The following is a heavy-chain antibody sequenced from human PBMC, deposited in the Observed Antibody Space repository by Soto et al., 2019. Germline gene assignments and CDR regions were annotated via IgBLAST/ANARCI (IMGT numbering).Heavy chain of an antibody. CDR1: GGSISRGGYY. CDR2: IYYSGST. CDR3: ASGKLLSLKGWYFDL. D-gene: IGHD2-2*01. J-gene: IGHJ2*01. V-gene: IGHV4-31*03. Sequence: QVQLQESGPGLVKPSQTLSLTCTVSGGSISRGGYYWSWIRQHPGKGLEGIGYIYYSGSTYYNPSLKSRVTISVDPSKNQFSLKLSSVTAADTAVYYCASGKLLSLKGWYFDLWGRGTLVTVSS.